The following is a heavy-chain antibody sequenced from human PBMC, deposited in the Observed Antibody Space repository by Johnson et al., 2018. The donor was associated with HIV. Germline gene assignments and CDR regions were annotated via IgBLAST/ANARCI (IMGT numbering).Heavy chain of an antibody. Sequence: QVQLVESGGGVVQPGRSLRLSCAASGFTFSSYGMHWVRQAPGKGLEWVAVIWYDGSNKYYADSVKGRFTISRDNSKNTLYLQMNSLRAEDTAVYYCAKDLSTYSSGWYDAFDIRGQGTMVTVSS. V-gene: IGHV3-33*06. CDR3: AKDLSTYSSGWYDAFDI. J-gene: IGHJ3*02. CDR1: GFTFSSYG. CDR2: IWYDGSNK. D-gene: IGHD6-19*01.